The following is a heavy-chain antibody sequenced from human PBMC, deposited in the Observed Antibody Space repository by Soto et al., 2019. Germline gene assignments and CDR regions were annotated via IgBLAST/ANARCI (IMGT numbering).Heavy chain of an antibody. Sequence: QVQLVQSGAEVKKPGSSVKVSCKASGGTFSRYSITWVRQAPGHGLEWIGRIIPIFGIASYAQKFQGRVTITAGESTSTAYRELSSLRCDDTAVYYCAREDRDRETGLVPAAIDGMDVWGQGTTVTVSS. J-gene: IGHJ6*02. CDR2: IIPIFGIA. D-gene: IGHD2-2*01. V-gene: IGHV1-69*08. CDR3: AREDRDRETGLVPAAIDGMDV. CDR1: GGTFSRYS.